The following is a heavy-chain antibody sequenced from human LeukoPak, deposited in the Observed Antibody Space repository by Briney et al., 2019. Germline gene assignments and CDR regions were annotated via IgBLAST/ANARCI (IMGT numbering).Heavy chain of an antibody. CDR1: GYSISSGYY. CDR2: IYHSGST. J-gene: IGHJ4*02. Sequence: PSETLSLTCTVSGYSISSGYYWGWIRQPPGKGLEWIGSIYHSGSTYYNPSLKSRVTISVDTSKNQFSLKLSSVTAADTAVYYCARAYHYDSSGHFDYWGQGTLVTVSS. V-gene: IGHV4-38-2*02. D-gene: IGHD3-22*01. CDR3: ARAYHYDSSGHFDY.